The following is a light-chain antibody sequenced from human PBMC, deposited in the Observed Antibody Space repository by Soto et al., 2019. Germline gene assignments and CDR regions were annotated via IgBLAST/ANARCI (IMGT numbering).Light chain of an antibody. CDR2: RNN. CDR3: AAWDDSLSGVV. J-gene: IGLJ2*01. CDR1: SSNIGSNY. V-gene: IGLV1-47*01. Sequence: QAVLTQPPSSSGTPVQRVTISCSGSSSNIGSNYVYWYQQLPGTAPKLLIYRNNQRPSGVPDRFSGSKSGTSASLAISGLRYEDEADYYCAAWDDSLSGVVFGGGTKVTVL.